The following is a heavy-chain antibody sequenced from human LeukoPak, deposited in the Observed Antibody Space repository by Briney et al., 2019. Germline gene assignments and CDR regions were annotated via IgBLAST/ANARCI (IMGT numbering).Heavy chain of an antibody. CDR1: GFTFSSYS. CDR3: ARDRCSSTSCYTGGELDY. CDR2: ISSSSSYI. J-gene: IGHJ4*02. Sequence: PGGSLRLSCAASGFTFSSYSMNWVRQAPGKGLEWVSSISSSSSYIYYADSVKGRFTISRDNAKNSLYLQMNSLRAEDTAVYYCARDRCSSTSCYTGGELDYWGQGTLVTVSS. V-gene: IGHV3-21*01. D-gene: IGHD2-2*02.